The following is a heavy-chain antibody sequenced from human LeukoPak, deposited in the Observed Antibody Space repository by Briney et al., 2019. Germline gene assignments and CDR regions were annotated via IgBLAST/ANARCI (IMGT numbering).Heavy chain of an antibody. Sequence: GGSLRLSCAASGFTFSTDDMCWVRQAPGKGLEWVAVRYSGGSTYHAESVKGRFTLSRDNSKNTLYLKRNSLRVEDTDVYYCARVWELSFDYWGEGSLVTVSS. CDR3: ARVWELSFDY. CDR1: GFTFSTDD. D-gene: IGHD3-16*02. J-gene: IGHJ4*02. CDR2: RYSGGST. V-gene: IGHV3-53*01.